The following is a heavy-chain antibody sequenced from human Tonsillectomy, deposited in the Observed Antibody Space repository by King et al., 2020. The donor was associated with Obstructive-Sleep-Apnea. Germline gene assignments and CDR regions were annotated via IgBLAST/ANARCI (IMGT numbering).Heavy chain of an antibody. D-gene: IGHD3-22*01. CDR1: GGSISSYY. Sequence: QLQESGPGLVKPSETLSLTCTVSGGSISSYYWSWIRQPPGKGLEWIGYIYYSGSTNYNPPLKSRVTISVDTSKNQFSLKLSSVTAADTAVYYWARGGYYDSSGYYPPWAFDIWGQGTMVTVSS. V-gene: IGHV4-59*01. CDR3: ARGGYYDSSGYYPPWAFDI. J-gene: IGHJ3*02. CDR2: IYYSGST.